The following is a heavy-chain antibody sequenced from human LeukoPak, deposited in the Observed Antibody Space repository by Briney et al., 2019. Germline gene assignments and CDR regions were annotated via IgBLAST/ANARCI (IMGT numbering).Heavy chain of an antibody. V-gene: IGHV3-20*04. CDR3: ARVTVDHGGNVYYFDY. D-gene: IGHD4-23*01. CDR2: INWNGGST. J-gene: IGHJ4*02. Sequence: GGSLRLSCAASGFTFDDYGMSWVRQAPGKGLEWVSGINWNGGSTGYADSVKGRCTISRDNAKNSLYLQMNSLRAEDTALYYCARVTVDHGGNVYYFDYWGQGTLVTVSS. CDR1: GFTFDDYG.